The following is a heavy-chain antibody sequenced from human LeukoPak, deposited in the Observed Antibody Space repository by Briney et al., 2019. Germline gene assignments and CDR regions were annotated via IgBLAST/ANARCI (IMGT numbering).Heavy chain of an antibody. J-gene: IGHJ4*02. CDR1: GDSISSSSYD. Sequence: PSETLSLTCSVSGDSISSSSYDWDWIRQPPGQGLEWIGGIYSSGYTAYNPSLKSRVTLSVDTSKNQFSLKVSSVTAADTAVYXXAXHXSGVDYADYWGQGTLVTVSS. CDR2: IYSSGYT. V-gene: IGHV4-39*01. CDR3: AXHXSGVDYADY. D-gene: IGHD2-15*01.